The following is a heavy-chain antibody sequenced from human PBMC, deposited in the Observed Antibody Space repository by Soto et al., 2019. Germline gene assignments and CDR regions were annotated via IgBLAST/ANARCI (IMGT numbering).Heavy chain of an antibody. J-gene: IGHJ4*02. CDR2: ISVSGSTT. V-gene: IGHV3-23*01. D-gene: IGHD3-22*01. Sequence: GGSLRLSCAASGFTFSSYAMSWVRQAPGKGLEWVSGISVSGSTTYYADSVKGRFTISRDNSKNTLYLQMSSLRAEDTAVYYCARGGYYDSTGYANWGQGTLVTV. CDR3: ARGGYYDSTGYAN. CDR1: GFTFSSYA.